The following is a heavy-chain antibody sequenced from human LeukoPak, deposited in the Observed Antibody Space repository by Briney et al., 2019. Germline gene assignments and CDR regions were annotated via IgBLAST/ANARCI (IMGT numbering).Heavy chain of an antibody. D-gene: IGHD3-3*01. CDR1: GGSISSYY. Sequence: SETLSLTCTVSGGSISSYYWSWIRQPPGKGLEWIGYIYYSGSTNYNPSLKSRVTISVDTSKNQFSLKLSSVTAADTAVYYCARVEHNDFWSGYPINWGQGTTVTVSS. CDR3: ARVEHNDFWSGYPIN. J-gene: IGHJ6*02. V-gene: IGHV4-59*08. CDR2: IYYSGST.